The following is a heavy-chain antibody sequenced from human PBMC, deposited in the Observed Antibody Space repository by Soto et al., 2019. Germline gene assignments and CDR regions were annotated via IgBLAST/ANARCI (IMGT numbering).Heavy chain of an antibody. J-gene: IGHJ3*01. D-gene: IGHD2-2*01. Sequence: QVQLQESGPGLVKPSQTLSLTCTVSGGSISSGDYYWNWIRQPPGKGLEWIGSIYDSGSTYYSPSIKIRVTLAVGASKNQFSLKLSSVTAADTAVYYCVRGDPGACSSTSCSDAFDLWGRVTMVAVSS. CDR3: VRGDPGACSSTSCSDAFDL. CDR2: IYDSGST. CDR1: GGSISSGDYY. V-gene: IGHV4-30-4*01.